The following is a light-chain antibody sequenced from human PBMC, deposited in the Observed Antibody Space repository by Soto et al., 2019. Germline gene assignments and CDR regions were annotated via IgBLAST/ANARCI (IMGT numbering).Light chain of an antibody. CDR1: QSVSSY. CDR2: NAS. CDR3: QQRSNWLLYT. V-gene: IGKV3-11*01. J-gene: IGKJ2*01. Sequence: EIVLTQSPATLSLSPGERATLSCRASQSVSSYLAWYQQKPGQAPRLLIYNASNRATGIPPRFSGSGSGTDFTLLISSIVHEDFSVYYCQQRSNWLLYTFGQGTKLEIK.